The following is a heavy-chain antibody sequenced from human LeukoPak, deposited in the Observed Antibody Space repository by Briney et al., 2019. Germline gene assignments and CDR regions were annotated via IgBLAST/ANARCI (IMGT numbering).Heavy chain of an antibody. CDR3: VTSGFDYTWGSSPAYFDS. CDR1: GFSFRDYY. V-gene: IGHV3-11*03. J-gene: IGHJ4*02. Sequence: GGSLRLSCAASGFSFRDYYLSWIRQAPGKGLEWLSDITGDPYTYYADSVKGRFTISRDNARNSLFLQMNSLRAEDTAVYYCVTSGFDYTWGSSPAYFDSWGQGTLVTVSS. CDR2: ITGDPYT. D-gene: IGHD3-16*01.